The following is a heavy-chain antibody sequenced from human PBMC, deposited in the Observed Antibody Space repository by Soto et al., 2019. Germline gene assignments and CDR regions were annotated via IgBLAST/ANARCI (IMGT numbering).Heavy chain of an antibody. J-gene: IGHJ1*01. CDR2: IIAGNGKT. Sequence: ASVKVSCKASGYTFTSYAMHWVRQAPGQRLEWMGRIIAGNGKTKYAQKFQGRVTITTDKSASTAYMELSSLRSEDTAVYYCARAFGDYVNRFQHWGQGTLVTVSS. CDR1: GYTFTSYA. CDR3: ARAFGDYVNRFQH. V-gene: IGHV1-3*01. D-gene: IGHD4-17*01.